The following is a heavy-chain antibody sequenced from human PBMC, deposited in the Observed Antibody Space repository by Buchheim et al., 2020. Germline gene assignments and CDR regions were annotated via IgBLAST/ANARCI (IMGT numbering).Heavy chain of an antibody. CDR2: IHPAGNT. Sequence: EVQLVESGGGLIQPGGSLRLSCAVSEFIVSSDIVSWVRQAPGKGLEWVSIIHPAGNTYYADSVKGRFTISRDDLKNPLYLQMNSLSVEDTAVYYCANRGRWGQGTL. V-gene: IGHV3-53*01. CDR1: EFIVSSDI. CDR3: ANRGR. J-gene: IGHJ4*02.